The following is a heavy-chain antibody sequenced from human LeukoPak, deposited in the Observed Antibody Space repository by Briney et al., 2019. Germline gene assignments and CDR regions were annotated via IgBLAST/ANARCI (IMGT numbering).Heavy chain of an antibody. CDR3: AKLEYWVRY. J-gene: IGHJ4*02. Sequence: SETLSLTCNVSGGSVSRSNYYWAWIRQPPGKGLEWIATINHGGGTHENPSLKSRVTISVDTSTNNFSLKLSSVTAADTAVYYCAKLEYWVRYWGRGTLVSVSS. D-gene: IGHD2/OR15-2a*01. CDR1: GGSVSRSNYY. CDR2: INHGGGT. V-gene: IGHV4-39*02.